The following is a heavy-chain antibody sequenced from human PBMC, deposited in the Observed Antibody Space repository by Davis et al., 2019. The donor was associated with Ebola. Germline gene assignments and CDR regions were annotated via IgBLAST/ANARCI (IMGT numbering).Heavy chain of an antibody. J-gene: IGHJ4*02. V-gene: IGHV3-23*01. CDR2: ITGSGSST. Sequence: PGGSLRLSCAASEFTFSTYWVHWVRQAPGKGLEWVSGITGSGSSTYYADSVKGRFTISRDNSKSTLYLQMNSLRAEDTAVYYCAKAYCSSTSCYTWAFDYWGQGTLVTVSS. CDR1: EFTFSTYW. D-gene: IGHD2-2*02. CDR3: AKAYCSSTSCYTWAFDY.